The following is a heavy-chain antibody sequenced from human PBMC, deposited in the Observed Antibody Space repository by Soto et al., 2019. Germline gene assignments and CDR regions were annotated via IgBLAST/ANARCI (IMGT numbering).Heavy chain of an antibody. CDR2: IYWIGGST. J-gene: IGHJ3*02. D-gene: IGHD2-15*01. Sequence: PGGSLRLSCAASGFTFDDYGMSWVRQAPGKGLEWVSGIYWIGGSTVYAVFVKGRFTISRDNAKNFLFLQMNSLRAEDTALYHCARAIGYCSGGSCYSDAFDIWGQGTMVTVSS. V-gene: IGHV3-20*01. CDR3: ARAIGYCSGGSCYSDAFDI. CDR1: GFTFDDYG.